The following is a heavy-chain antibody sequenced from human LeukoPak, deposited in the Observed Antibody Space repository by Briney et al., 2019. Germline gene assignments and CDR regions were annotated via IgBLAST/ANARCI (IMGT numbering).Heavy chain of an antibody. D-gene: IGHD3-3*01. J-gene: IGHJ5*02. CDR3: ARDHRSGNNWFDP. Sequence: GSSVKVSCKASGGTFSSYAISWVRQAPGQGLEWMGGIIPIFGTANYAQKFQGRVTMTTDTSTSTAYMELRSLRSDDTAVYYCARDHRSGNNWFDPWGQGTLVTVSS. CDR2: IIPIFGTA. CDR1: GGTFSSYA. V-gene: IGHV1-69*05.